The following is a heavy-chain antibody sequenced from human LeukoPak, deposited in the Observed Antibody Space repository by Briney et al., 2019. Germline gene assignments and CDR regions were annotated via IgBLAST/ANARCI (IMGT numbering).Heavy chain of an antibody. CDR2: ITNSSNYI. D-gene: IGHD3-10*01. CDR3: ARDCWDYGSGSYCGIDY. CDR1: GFTFSSYN. V-gene: IGHV3-21*03. J-gene: IGHJ4*02. Sequence: GGSLSLYCAASGFTFSSYNMNWVGQAPGKGLEWDSSITNSSNYIYYADSVKGRFTISRDNAKNSLYLQMNSLRAEDTTVYYCARDCWDYGSGSYCGIDYWGQGTLVTVSS.